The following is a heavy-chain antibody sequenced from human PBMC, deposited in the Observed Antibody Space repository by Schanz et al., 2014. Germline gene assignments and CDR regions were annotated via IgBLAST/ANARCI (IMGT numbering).Heavy chain of an antibody. CDR1: GFTFSIYG. V-gene: IGHV3-66*01. Sequence: EVQLLESGGGLVQPGGSLRLSCAASGFTFSIYGMTWVRQAPGKGLEWVSIIYSGVSTYYADSVKGRFTISRDNSKNTLYLLMNSLRAEDTAVYYCAKDLISGWAGFDYWGQGTLVTVSS. D-gene: IGHD6-19*01. CDR2: IYSGVST. CDR3: AKDLISGWAGFDY. J-gene: IGHJ4*02.